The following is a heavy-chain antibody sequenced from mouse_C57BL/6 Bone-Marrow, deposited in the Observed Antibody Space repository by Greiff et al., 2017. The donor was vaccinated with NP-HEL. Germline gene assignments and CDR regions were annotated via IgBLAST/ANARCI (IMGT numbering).Heavy chain of an antibody. D-gene: IGHD2-1*01. CDR1: GYTFTTYP. V-gene: IGHV1-47*01. J-gene: IGHJ2*01. CDR2: FHPYNDDT. Sequence: QVQLQQSGAELVKPGASVKMSCKASGYTFTTYPIEWVKQNHGKSLEWIGNFHPYNDDTEYNEKFQNKAKLTVEKSSSTVYLELSRLTSDDSSVYYCARGGNYWYYFDYWGQGTTLTVSS. CDR3: ARGGNYWYYFDY.